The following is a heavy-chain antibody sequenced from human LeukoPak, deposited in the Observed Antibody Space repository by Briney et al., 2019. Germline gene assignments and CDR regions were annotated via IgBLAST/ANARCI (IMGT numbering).Heavy chain of an antibody. J-gene: IGHJ4*02. CDR2: IYYSGST. CDR3: ARYYGHFDY. CDR1: GGSIYSHY. D-gene: IGHD4-17*01. V-gene: IGHV4-59*06. Sequence: SETLSLTCAVSGGSIYSHYWGWIRQPPGKGLEWIGYIYYSGSTYYNPSLKSRVTISVDTSKNQFSLKLSSVTAADTAVYYCARYYGHFDYWGQGTLVTVSS.